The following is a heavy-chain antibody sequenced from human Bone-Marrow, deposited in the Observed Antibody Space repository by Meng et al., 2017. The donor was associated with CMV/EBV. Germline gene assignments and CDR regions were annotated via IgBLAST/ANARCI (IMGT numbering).Heavy chain of an antibody. D-gene: IGHD1-26*01. V-gene: IGHV2-70D*14. CDR2: IDWDDDK. Sequence: GPTLVKPTQTLTLTCTFSGFSLSTSGMRVSWIRQPPGKALEWLARIDWDDDKFYSTSLKTRLTISKETTKNQVVLTMTNMDPVDTATYYCARRLGDEEAFDIWGQGTMVTVSS. CDR3: ARRLGDEEAFDI. J-gene: IGHJ3*02. CDR1: GFSLSTSGMR.